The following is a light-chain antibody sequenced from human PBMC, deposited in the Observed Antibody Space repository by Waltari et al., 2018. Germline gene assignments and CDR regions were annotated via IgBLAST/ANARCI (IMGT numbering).Light chain of an antibody. CDR3: CSYAGSSIVV. CDR2: EVS. J-gene: IGLJ2*01. CDR1: SSDVGSYKL. Sequence: QSALTQPASVSGSPGQSITISCTGTSSDVGSYKLVSWYQQYPGKAPKLIIYEVSRRPSGVSNRFAASKSGNTASLTISGLQAEDEADYYCCSYAGSSIVVFGGGTKLTVL. V-gene: IGLV2-23*02.